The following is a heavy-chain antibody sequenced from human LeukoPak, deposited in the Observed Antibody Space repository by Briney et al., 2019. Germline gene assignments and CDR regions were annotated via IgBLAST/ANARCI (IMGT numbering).Heavy chain of an antibody. J-gene: IGHJ4*02. CDR2: ISTSGGTT. CDR1: GFTFSSSS. D-gene: IGHD1-26*01. V-gene: IGHV3-23*01. CDR3: AKGGKWDVTPFDY. Sequence: GGSLRLSCAASGFTFSSSSMNWVRQAPEKGLEWVSYISTSGGTTYYADSVKGRFTISRDNSKNTLYLQVNSLRAEDTAVYYCAKGGKWDVTPFDYWGQGTLVTVSS.